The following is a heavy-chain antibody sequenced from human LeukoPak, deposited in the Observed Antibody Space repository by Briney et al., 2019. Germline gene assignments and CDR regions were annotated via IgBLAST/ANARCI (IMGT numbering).Heavy chain of an antibody. CDR2: IKQDGSEK. D-gene: IGHD6-6*01. Sequence: PGGSLRLSCAASGFTFSSYWMSWVRQAPGKGLEWVANIKQDGSEKYYVDSVKGRFTISRDNAKKSLFLQMNSLRAEDTALYYCAKDPYYSSSSPFFDYWGQGTLVTVSS. V-gene: IGHV3-7*03. CDR1: GFTFSSYW. CDR3: AKDPYYSSSSPFFDY. J-gene: IGHJ4*02.